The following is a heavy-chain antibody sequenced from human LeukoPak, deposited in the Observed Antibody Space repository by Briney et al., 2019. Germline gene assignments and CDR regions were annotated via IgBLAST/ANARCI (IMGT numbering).Heavy chain of an antibody. J-gene: IGHJ2*01. CDR1: GYTFTSYY. D-gene: IGHD4-17*01. CDR3: ARDGYGDTPAWYFDL. CDR2: INPNSGST. V-gene: IGHV1-46*01. Sequence: GASVKVSCKASGYTFTSYYMHWVRQAPGQGLEWMGIINPNSGSTTYAQKFQDRVTMTRDTSTSTVYMEVSSLRSEDTAVYYCARDGYGDTPAWYFDLWGRGTLVTVSS.